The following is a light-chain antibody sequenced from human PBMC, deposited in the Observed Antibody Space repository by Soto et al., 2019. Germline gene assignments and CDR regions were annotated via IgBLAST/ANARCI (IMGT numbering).Light chain of an antibody. CDR1: QSVYNN. V-gene: IGKV3-15*01. J-gene: IGKJ5*01. Sequence: EIVITQSPATLSVSPGERATLSCRASQSVYNNLAWYQQKPGQAPRLLIYGASTRATGIPARFSGSGSGADFTLTISRLEPEDFAVYFCQQYGNSPTGTFGQGTRLEIX. CDR2: GAS. CDR3: QQYGNSPTGT.